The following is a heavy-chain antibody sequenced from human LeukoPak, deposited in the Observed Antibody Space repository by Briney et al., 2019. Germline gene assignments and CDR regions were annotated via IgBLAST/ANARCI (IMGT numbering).Heavy chain of an antibody. J-gene: IGHJ5*01. CDR2: IDDVGSGT. CDR1: GFTLSSNW. D-gene: IGHD2-21*02. V-gene: IGHV3-74*01. Sequence: GGSLRLSCAVSGFTLSSNWMHWVRQVPGKGLDWVSRIDDVGSGTSYADSVKGRFTISRDDAKNTVYLQMNSLRAEDTAVYYCATVFDFWGQGTLVTVSS. CDR3: ATVFDF.